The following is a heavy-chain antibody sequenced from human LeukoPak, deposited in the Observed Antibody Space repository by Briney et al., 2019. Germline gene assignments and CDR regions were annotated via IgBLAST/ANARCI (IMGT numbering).Heavy chain of an antibody. D-gene: IGHD5-24*01. V-gene: IGHV3-74*01. CDR1: GFTFSSYW. J-gene: IGHJ4*02. CDR3: ASDVPWRLQLNY. Sequence: PGGSLRLSCAASGFTFSSYWMKWVRQAPGKGLVWVSRINTDGSSTSYADSVKGRFTISRDNAKNTLYLQMNSLRVEDPAVYYCASDVPWRLQLNYWGQGTLVTVSS. CDR2: INTDGSST.